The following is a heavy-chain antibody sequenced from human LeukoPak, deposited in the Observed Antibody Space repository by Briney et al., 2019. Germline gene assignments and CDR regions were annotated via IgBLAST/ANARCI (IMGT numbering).Heavy chain of an antibody. J-gene: IGHJ5*02. CDR2: INHSGST. CDR1: GGSFSGYY. CDR3: ARAPRVYCSSTSRYSNWFDP. V-gene: IGHV4-34*01. Sequence: SETLSLTCAVYGGSFSGYYWSWIRQPPGKGLEWIGEINHSGSTNYNPSLKSRVAISVDTSKNQFSLKLSSVTAADTAVYYCARAPRVYCSSTSRYSNWFDPWGQGTLVTVSS. D-gene: IGHD2-2*02.